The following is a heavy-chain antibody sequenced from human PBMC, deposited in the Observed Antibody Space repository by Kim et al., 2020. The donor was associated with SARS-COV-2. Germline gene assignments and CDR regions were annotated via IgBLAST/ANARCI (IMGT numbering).Heavy chain of an antibody. D-gene: IGHD1-26*01. Sequence: GGSLRLSCAASGFAFSGHAMHWVRQAPGKGLEWVAVIWYDGSNKYYADSVKGRFTISRDNSKNTLYLQINSLRAEDTAVYYCAKDLYSGSYAYFDYWGQG. CDR3: AKDLYSGSYAYFDY. CDR2: IWYDGSNK. J-gene: IGHJ4*02. V-gene: IGHV3-33*06. CDR1: GFAFSGHA.